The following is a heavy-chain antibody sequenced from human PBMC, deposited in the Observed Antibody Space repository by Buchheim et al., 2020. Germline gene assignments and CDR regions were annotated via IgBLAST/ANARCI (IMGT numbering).Heavy chain of an antibody. CDR2: IYHSGST. V-gene: IGHV4-59*01. CDR1: GGSISSYY. CDR3: ARDIDY. J-gene: IGHJ4*01. Sequence: QVQLQESGPGLVKPSETLSLTCTVSGGSISSYYWSWIRQPPGKGLEWIGYIYHSGSTNYIPSLKSRVTISIHPSKTQFSLKLSSVTATDTAVYYCARDIDYWGQGTL.